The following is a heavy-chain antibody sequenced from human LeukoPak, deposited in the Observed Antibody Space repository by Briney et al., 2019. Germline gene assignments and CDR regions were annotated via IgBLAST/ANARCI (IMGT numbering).Heavy chain of an antibody. Sequence: ASVKVSCKASGYTFTGYAMNWVRQAPGQGLEWMGWINTNTGNPTYAQGFTGRFVFSLDTSVSTAYLQISSLKAEDTAVYYCARASPPHLIVATISDFDYWGQGTLVTVSS. CDR1: GYTFTGYA. D-gene: IGHD5-12*01. V-gene: IGHV7-4-1*02. CDR2: INTNTGNP. J-gene: IGHJ4*02. CDR3: ARASPPHLIVATISDFDY.